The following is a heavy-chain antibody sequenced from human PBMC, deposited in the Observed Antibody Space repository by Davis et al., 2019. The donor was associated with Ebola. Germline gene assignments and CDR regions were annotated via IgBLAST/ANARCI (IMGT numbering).Heavy chain of an antibody. J-gene: IGHJ4*02. D-gene: IGHD6-13*01. Sequence: ASVKVSCKASGYTFTSYYMHWVRQAPGQGLEWMGIINPSGGSTSYAQKFQGRVTMTRDTSTSTVYMELSSLRSEDTAVYYCARGPEQQLVRFGFDYWGQGTLVTVSS. CDR1: GYTFTSYY. V-gene: IGHV1-46*01. CDR3: ARGPEQQLVRFGFDY. CDR2: INPSGGST.